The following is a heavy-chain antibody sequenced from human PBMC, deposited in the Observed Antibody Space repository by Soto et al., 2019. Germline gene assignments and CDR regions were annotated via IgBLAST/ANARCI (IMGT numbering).Heavy chain of an antibody. J-gene: IGHJ4*02. CDR1: GYTFTSYE. CDR3: ARGGGENYYYDSSGYYYNY. D-gene: IGHD3-22*01. CDR2: MTPNSGNT. Sequence: ASVKVSCKASGYTFTSYEISWVRQATGQGLEWMGWMTPNSGNTGSAQKFQGRVTMTRNTSISTAYMELSSLRSEDTAVYYCARGGGENYYYDSSGYYYNYWGQGTRVTVSS. V-gene: IGHV1-8*01.